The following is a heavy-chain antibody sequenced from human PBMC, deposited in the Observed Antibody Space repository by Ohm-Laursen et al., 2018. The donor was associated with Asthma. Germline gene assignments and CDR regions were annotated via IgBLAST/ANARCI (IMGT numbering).Heavy chain of an antibody. Sequence: SLRLSCAAPGYTVSRYSIHWVRQVPGKGLEWVASISTASTFIYYADSVWGRFTTSRDNAHNSLYLQMNSLRAEDTAFYYCAVSIYAYGEGAYWGQGTLVTVSS. J-gene: IGHJ4*02. D-gene: IGHD3-10*01. CDR3: AVSIYAYGEGAY. V-gene: IGHV3-21*04. CDR1: GYTVSRYS. CDR2: ISTASTFI.